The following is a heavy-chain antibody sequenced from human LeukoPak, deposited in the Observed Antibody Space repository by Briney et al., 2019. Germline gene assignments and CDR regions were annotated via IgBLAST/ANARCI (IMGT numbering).Heavy chain of an antibody. Sequence: ASVKVSCKASGYTFTNYGISWVRQAPGQGLEWMGWISAYNGNTNYAQKFQGRITMTTDTSTSTAYMELRSLRSDDTAVYYCARHHDCGGDCYSVTPDYWGQGTLVTVSS. V-gene: IGHV1-18*01. D-gene: IGHD2-21*02. J-gene: IGHJ4*02. CDR1: GYTFTNYG. CDR2: ISAYNGNT. CDR3: ARHHDCGGDCYSVTPDY.